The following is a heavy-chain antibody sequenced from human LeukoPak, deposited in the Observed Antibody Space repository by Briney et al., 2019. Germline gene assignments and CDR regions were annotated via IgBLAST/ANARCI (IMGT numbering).Heavy chain of an antibody. J-gene: IGHJ4*02. CDR3: ARVAPSGSGNYYSFDY. CDR2: IHHSGAT. V-gene: IGHV4-38-2*02. Sequence: SETLSLTCTVSGYSISSGYYWGWTRQSPGKGLEWIGVIHHSGATYYTPSLKSRVTVSVDTSKNQFSLTLSSVTAADTAVYYCARVAPSGSGNYYSFDYWGQGTLVTVSS. D-gene: IGHD3-10*01. CDR1: GYSISSGYY.